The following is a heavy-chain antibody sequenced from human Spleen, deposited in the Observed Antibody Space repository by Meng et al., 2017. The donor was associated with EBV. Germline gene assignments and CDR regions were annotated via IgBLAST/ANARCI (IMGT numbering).Heavy chain of an antibody. CDR3: ASAYIYVFDY. CDR2: LNPNSGGT. Sequence: QVQLGRSGAEVKKPGAAVKVSSTASGYSFTDFSIHWVRQVPGQGLEWMGRLNPNSGGTNYAQNFQGRVTMTSDTSISTAYMALSGLTSDDTAVYYCASAYIYVFDYWGQGTLVTVSS. D-gene: IGHD5-18*01. V-gene: IGHV1-2*06. CDR1: GYSFTDFS. J-gene: IGHJ4*02.